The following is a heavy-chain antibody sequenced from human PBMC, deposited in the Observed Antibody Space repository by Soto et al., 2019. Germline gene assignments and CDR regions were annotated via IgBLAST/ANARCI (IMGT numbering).Heavy chain of an antibody. V-gene: IGHV3-30*18. D-gene: IGHD1-20*01. Sequence: GGSLRLSCAASGFTFSSYGMHWVRQAPGKGLEWVAVISYDGSNKYYADSVKGRFTISRDNSKNTLYLQMNSLRAEDTAVYYCAKGSPYNWNDEGDHFDYWGQGTLVTVSS. J-gene: IGHJ4*02. CDR2: ISYDGSNK. CDR1: GFTFSSYG. CDR3: AKGSPYNWNDEGDHFDY.